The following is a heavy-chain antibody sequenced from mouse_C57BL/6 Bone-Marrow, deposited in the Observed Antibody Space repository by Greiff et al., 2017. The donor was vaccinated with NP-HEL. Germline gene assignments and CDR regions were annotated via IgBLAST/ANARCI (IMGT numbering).Heavy chain of an antibody. CDR3: ARSIYYDYADDPFYGMDY. Sequence: EVQLVESGGGLVQPGGSLSLSCAASGFTFTDYYMSWVRQPPGKALEWVGFIRNKANGYTIEYSASVKGRFTISRDYSPAFLYLQMNALRAEDSATYYCARSIYYDYADDPFYGMDYWGQGTSVTVSS. CDR2: IRNKANGYTI. J-gene: IGHJ4*01. CDR1: GFTFTDYY. V-gene: IGHV7-3*01. D-gene: IGHD2-4*01.